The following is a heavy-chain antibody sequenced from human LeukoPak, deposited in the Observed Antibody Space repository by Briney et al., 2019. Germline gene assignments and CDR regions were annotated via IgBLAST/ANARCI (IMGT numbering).Heavy chain of an antibody. J-gene: IGHJ6*02. Sequence: ASVKVSCKASGYTFTSYGISWVRQAPGQGLEWMGWISAYNGNANYAQKLQGRVTMTTDTSTSTAYMELRSLRSDDTAVYYCAREVIVVVPAALRDYYYGMDVWGQGTTVAVSS. CDR2: ISAYNGNA. V-gene: IGHV1-18*01. CDR3: AREVIVVVPAALRDYYYGMDV. D-gene: IGHD2-2*01. CDR1: GYTFTSYG.